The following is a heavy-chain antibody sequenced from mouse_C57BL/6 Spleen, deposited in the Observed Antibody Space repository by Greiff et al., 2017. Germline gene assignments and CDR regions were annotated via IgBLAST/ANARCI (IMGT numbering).Heavy chain of an antibody. CDR3: ARSVLQYYFDY. J-gene: IGHJ2*01. Sequence: QVQLQQSGPELVKPGASVKISCKASGYAFSSSWMNWVKQRPGKGLEWIGLIYPGDGDTNYNGKFKGKATLTADKSSSTAYMQLSSLTSEDSAVYFCARSVLQYYFDYWGQGTTLTVSS. V-gene: IGHV1-82*01. CDR2: IYPGDGDT. CDR1: GYAFSSSW. D-gene: IGHD2-12*01.